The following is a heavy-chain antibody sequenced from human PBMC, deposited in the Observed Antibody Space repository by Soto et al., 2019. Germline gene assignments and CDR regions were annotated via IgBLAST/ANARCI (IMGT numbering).Heavy chain of an antibody. Sequence: WASVKVSCKASGYTFTSYAMHWVRQAPGQRLEWMGWISAGNGNTKYSQKFQGRVTITRDTSASTAYMELSSLRSEDTAVYYCARGFSSGRQNSFDPWGQGTLVTVSS. V-gene: IGHV1-3*01. D-gene: IGHD6-19*01. J-gene: IGHJ5*02. CDR1: GYTFTSYA. CDR3: ARGFSSGRQNSFDP. CDR2: ISAGNGNT.